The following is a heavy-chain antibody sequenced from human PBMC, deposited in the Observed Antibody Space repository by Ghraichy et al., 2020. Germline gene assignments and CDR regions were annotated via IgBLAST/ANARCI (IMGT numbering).Heavy chain of an antibody. D-gene: IGHD6-19*01. CDR3: ATKGTPVPGAE. J-gene: IGHJ4*02. CDR1: GVSINTNW. V-gene: IGHV4-4*02. Sequence: SETLSLTCVVSGVSINTNWWSWVRQPPGRGLEWIGKIFHDGKTTYNPSLMGRITISVDKSTNQFSLRLTSVTAADTAVYYCATKGTPVPGAEWGQGTLVIVSP. CDR2: IFHDGKT.